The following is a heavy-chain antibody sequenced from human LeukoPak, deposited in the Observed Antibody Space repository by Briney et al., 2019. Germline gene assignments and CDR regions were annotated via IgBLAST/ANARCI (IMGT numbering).Heavy chain of an antibody. J-gene: IGHJ2*01. V-gene: IGHV1-46*01. CDR2: INPSGGST. CDR3: ATDFNCSGGSCYGAQFDL. D-gene: IGHD2-15*01. Sequence: ASVRVSCKASGYTFTSYYMHWVRQAPGQGLEWMGIINPSGGSTSYAQKFQGRVTMTEDTSTDTAYMELSSLRSEDTAVYYCATDFNCSGGSCYGAQFDLWGRGTLVTVSS. CDR1: GYTFTSYY.